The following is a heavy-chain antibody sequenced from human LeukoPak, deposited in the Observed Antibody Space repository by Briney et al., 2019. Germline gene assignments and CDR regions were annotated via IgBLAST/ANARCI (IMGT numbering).Heavy chain of an antibody. CDR2: IKQDGSEK. V-gene: IGHV3-7*01. CDR1: GFTSSSYW. D-gene: IGHD2-15*01. CDR3: ARGRYCSGGSCYWAFDY. J-gene: IGHJ4*02. Sequence: SGGSLRLSCAASGFTSSSYWMSWVRQAPGKGLEWVANIKQDGSEKYYVDSVKGRFTISRDNAKNSLYLQMNSLRAEDTAVYYCARGRYCSGGSCYWAFDYWGQGTLVTVSS.